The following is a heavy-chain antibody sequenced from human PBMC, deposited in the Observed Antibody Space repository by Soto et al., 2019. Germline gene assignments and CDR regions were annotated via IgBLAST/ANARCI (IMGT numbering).Heavy chain of an antibody. J-gene: IGHJ2*01. V-gene: IGHV3-53*02. CDR3: ARAPLTMSTKNWYFDL. Sequence: EVQLVETGGGLIQPGGSLRLSCAASGFTVSSNYMSWVRQAPGKGLEWVSVIYSGGSTYYADSVKGRFTISRDNSKNTLYLQMNSLRAEDTAVYYCARAPLTMSTKNWYFDLWGRGTLVTVSS. CDR2: IYSGGST. D-gene: IGHD3-10*02. CDR1: GFTVSSNY.